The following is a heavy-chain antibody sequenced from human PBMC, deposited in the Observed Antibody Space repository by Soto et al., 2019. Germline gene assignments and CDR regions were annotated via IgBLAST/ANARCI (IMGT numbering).Heavy chain of an antibody. CDR2: INHSGST. CDR1: GGSFSGDY. V-gene: IGHV4-34*01. CDR3: ERRCSDNNCYSFYIFDF. Sequence: PSETLSLTCAVYGGSFSGDYWNWIRQPPGKGLEWIGEINHSGSTSYNPSLESRVSILIDTSKNQFSLRLSSVTAADTAVYYCERRCSDNNCYSFYIFDFWGQGAQVTVSS. D-gene: IGHD2-15*01. J-gene: IGHJ4*02.